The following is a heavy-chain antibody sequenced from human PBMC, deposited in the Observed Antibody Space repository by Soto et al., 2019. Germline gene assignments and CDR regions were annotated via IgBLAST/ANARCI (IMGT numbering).Heavy chain of an antibody. CDR1: GFTFSNYW. V-gene: IGHV3-7*05. CDR3: ARMRGYSYFDS. CDR2: IQQDGSEK. D-gene: IGHD3-22*01. Sequence: EVQLVESGGGLVQPGGSLRLSCAASGFTFSNYWMSWVRQAPGKGLEWVANIQQDGSEKSYVDSVKGRFTISRDNAKNSLFLQMNSLRAADTAVYYCARMRGYSYFDSWRQGTLVTVSS. J-gene: IGHJ4*02.